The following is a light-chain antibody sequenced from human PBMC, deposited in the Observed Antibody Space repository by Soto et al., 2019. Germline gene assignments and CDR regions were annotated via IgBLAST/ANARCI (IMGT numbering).Light chain of an antibody. CDR1: QNLNTF. CDR3: QQSYEYT. CDR2: GAS. J-gene: IGKJ2*01. V-gene: IGKV1-39*01. Sequence: DIPMTQSPSSLAASVGDRVTISCRASQNLNTFLNWYQQKPGKAPKLLIYGASTLQSGVPSRFSGSGSGTDFTLTISSLQPEDFATYYCQQSYEYTFGQGTKLEIK.